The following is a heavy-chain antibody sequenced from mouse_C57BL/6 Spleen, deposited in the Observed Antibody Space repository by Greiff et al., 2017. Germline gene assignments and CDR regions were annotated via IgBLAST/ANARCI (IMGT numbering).Heavy chain of an antibody. J-gene: IGHJ2*01. V-gene: IGHV1-80*01. CDR1: GYAFSSYW. Sequence: VQLQQSGAELVKPGASVKISCKASGYAFSSYWMNWVKQRPGKGLEWIGQIYPGDGDTNYNGKFKGKATLTADKSSSTAYMQPSSLTSEDSAVYFCARSPLYYGSSYEDYFDYWGQGTTLTVSS. D-gene: IGHD1-1*01. CDR3: ARSPLYYGSSYEDYFDY. CDR2: IYPGDGDT.